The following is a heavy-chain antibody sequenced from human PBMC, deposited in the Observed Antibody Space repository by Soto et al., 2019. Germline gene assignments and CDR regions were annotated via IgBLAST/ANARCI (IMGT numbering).Heavy chain of an antibody. J-gene: IGHJ5*02. Sequence: GASVKVSCKASGYTFTSYYMHWVRQAPGQGLEWMGIINPSGGSTSYAQKFQGRVTMTRDTSTSTVYMELSSLRSEDTAVYYCAREGIAVAGTGQNWFDPWGQGTLVTVSS. CDR2: INPSGGST. D-gene: IGHD6-19*01. CDR3: AREGIAVAGTGQNWFDP. V-gene: IGHV1-46*01. CDR1: GYTFTSYY.